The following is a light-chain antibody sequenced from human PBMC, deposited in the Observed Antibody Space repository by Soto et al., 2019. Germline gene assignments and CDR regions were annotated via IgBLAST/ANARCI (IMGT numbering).Light chain of an antibody. J-gene: IGKJ3*01. CDR3: QHYDTLPPVA. V-gene: IGKV1-33*01. CDR1: QDIRKY. Sequence: DIQMTQSPSSLSASVGDSVTITCQASQDIRKYLNWYQQKPGRAPKLRIYGASNLERGVPSRFSGSGYGTDFTFTSSSRQPEDIATYYCQHYDTLPPVAFGPGTKVAIK. CDR2: GAS.